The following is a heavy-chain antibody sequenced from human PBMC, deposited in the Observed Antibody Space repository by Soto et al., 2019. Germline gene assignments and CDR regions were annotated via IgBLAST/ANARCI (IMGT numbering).Heavy chain of an antibody. D-gene: IGHD3-10*01. CDR2: ILYTGNT. CDR1: GASISSYY. J-gene: IGHJ6*02. V-gene: IGHV4-59*01. CDR3: ARAAYGSGSYYAPYYYYAMDV. Sequence: QVQLQESGPGLVKSSETLALTCTVSGASISSYYWSWIRQPPGKGLEWLGYILYTGNTNYSPSLKSRVTMSVDTSKNQVSLKLSAVTAADTAVYFCARAAYGSGSYYAPYYYYAMDVWGQGTTVTVSS.